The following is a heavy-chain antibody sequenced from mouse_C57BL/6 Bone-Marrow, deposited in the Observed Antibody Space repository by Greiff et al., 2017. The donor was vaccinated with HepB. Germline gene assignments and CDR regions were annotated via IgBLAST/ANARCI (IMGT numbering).Heavy chain of an antibody. V-gene: IGHV1-64*01. J-gene: IGHJ4*01. CDR2: IHPNSGST. CDR1: GYTFTSYW. CDR3: AGHYYYGSSYDAMDY. D-gene: IGHD1-1*01. Sequence: QVQLQQPGAELVKPGASVKLSCKASGYTFTSYWMHWVKQRPGQGLEWIGMIHPNSGSTNYNEKFKRKATLTVDKSSSTAYMQLSSLTSEDSAVYYCAGHYYYGSSYDAMDYWGQGTSVTVSS.